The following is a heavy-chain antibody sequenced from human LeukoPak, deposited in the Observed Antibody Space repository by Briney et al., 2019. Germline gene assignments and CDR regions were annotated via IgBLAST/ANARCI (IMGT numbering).Heavy chain of an antibody. V-gene: IGHV1-69*13. CDR1: GGTFSSYA. CDR3: ARDYASGRYYDSSGYYLGWFDP. J-gene: IGHJ5*02. Sequence: ASVKVSCKASGGTFSSYAISWVRQAPGQGLEWMGGIIPIFGTANYAQKFQGRVTITADESTRTAYMELSSLRSEDTAVYYCARDYASGRYYDSSGYYLGWFDPWGQGTLVTVSS. CDR2: IIPIFGTA. D-gene: IGHD3-22*01.